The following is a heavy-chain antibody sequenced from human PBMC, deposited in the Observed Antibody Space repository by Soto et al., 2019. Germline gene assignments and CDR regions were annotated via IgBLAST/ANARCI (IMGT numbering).Heavy chain of an antibody. CDR3: AKGAVAGTPTSYYYYGMDV. CDR1: GGTFRTYA. CDR2: IIPIFGTI. J-gene: IGHJ6*02. V-gene: IGHV1-69*12. D-gene: IGHD6-19*01. Sequence: QVQLLQSGAEVKKPGSSVRVSCEASGGTFRTYAISWVRQDPGQGLEWMGEIIPIFGTINYAQKFQGRLTITADESTATVYMDLRSRRSDDTALYYCAKGAVAGTPTSYYYYGMDVWGQGTTVTVSS.